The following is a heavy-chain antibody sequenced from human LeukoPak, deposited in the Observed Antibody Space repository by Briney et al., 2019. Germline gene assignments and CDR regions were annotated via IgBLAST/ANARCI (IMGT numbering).Heavy chain of an antibody. CDR1: GFTFSSYG. CDR2: IWYDGSNK. J-gene: IGHJ5*02. Sequence: GGSLRLSCAASGFTFSSYGMHWVRQAPGKGLEWVAVIWYDGSNKYYADSVKGRFTISRDNSKNTLYLQMNSLRAEDTAEYYCARDVVPSSTSFMGFDPWGQGTLVTVSS. V-gene: IGHV3-33*01. D-gene: IGHD2-2*01. CDR3: ARDVVPSSTSFMGFDP.